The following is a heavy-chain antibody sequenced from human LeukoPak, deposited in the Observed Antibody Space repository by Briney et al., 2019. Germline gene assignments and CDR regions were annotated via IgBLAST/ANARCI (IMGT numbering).Heavy chain of an antibody. CDR1: GYTLTELS. J-gene: IGHJ6*03. V-gene: IGHV1-24*01. Sequence: GASVKVSCKVSGYTLTELSMHWVRQAPGKGLEWMGGFDPEDGETIYAQKFQGRVTMTEDTSTDTAYMELSSLRSEDTAVYYCARLGMRQQHPWSGSSYYYYYMDVWGKGTTVTVSS. CDR3: ARLGMRQQHPWSGSSYYYYYMDV. D-gene: IGHD6-13*01. CDR2: FDPEDGET.